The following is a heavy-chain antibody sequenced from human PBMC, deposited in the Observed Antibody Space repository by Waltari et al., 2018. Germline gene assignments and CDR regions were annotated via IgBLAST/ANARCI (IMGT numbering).Heavy chain of an antibody. CDR3: ARDYCDRTNCHGMDV. V-gene: IGHV3-30*04. Sequence: QAQLVESGGGVVQPGRSLRLSCAASGFSFSSYAMHWVRQAPGKELEVVAFMSYNGRNIYDVDSVKGRFTISRDNSKKMLYMQMNSLRTEDTAVYYCARDYCDRTNCHGMDVWGQGTTVTVS. CDR1: GFSFSSYA. CDR2: MSYNGRNI. D-gene: IGHD3-22*01. J-gene: IGHJ6*02.